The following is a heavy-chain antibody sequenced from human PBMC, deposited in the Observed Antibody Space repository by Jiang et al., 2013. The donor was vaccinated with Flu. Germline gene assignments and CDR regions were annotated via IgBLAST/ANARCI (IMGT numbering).Heavy chain of an antibody. CDR1: GNRFMNYW. Sequence: PGESLKISCEGSGNRFMNYWIGWVRQTPGEGLEWMGIMHPGYSDSRYSPSFQGQVTLSADKSINTAYLQWSRLQASDTAMYYCALAIDGNFYFDYWGQGTLVTVSS. CDR2: MHPGYSDS. D-gene: IGHD5-24*01. CDR3: ALAIDGNFYFDY. V-gene: IGHV5-51*01. J-gene: IGHJ4*02.